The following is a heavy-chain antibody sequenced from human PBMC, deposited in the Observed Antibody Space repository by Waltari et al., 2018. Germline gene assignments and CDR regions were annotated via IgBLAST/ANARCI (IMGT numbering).Heavy chain of an antibody. V-gene: IGHV4-30-2*01. CDR1: GGSISSGGYS. CDR2: IYHSGST. Sequence: QLQLQESGSGLVKPSQTLSLTCAVSGGSISSGGYSGSWIRQPPGKGLEWIGYIYHSGSTYYNPSLKSRVTISVDRSKNQFSLKLSSVTAADTAVYYCARSPRYYDSSGSLDYWGQGTLVTVSS. CDR3: ARSPRYYDSSGSLDY. D-gene: IGHD3-22*01. J-gene: IGHJ4*02.